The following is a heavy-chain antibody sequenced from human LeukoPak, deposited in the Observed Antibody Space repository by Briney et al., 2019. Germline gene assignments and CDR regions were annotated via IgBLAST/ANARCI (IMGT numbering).Heavy chain of an antibody. CDR3: TRDQTPYY. J-gene: IGHJ4*02. Sequence: GGSLRLSCTASGFTFGDYAMTWVRQAPGKGLEWVGFIRSKIYGGTAEYAASVQGRFTISRDDSKGIAYLQMNSLKTEDTAVYYCTRDQTPYYWGQGTLVTVSS. V-gene: IGHV3-49*04. CDR1: GFTFGDYA. CDR2: IRSKIYGGTA.